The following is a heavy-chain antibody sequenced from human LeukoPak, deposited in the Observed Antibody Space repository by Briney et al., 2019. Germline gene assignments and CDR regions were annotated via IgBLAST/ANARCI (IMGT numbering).Heavy chain of an antibody. J-gene: IGHJ6*03. D-gene: IGHD5-12*01. V-gene: IGHV1-18*01. CDR2: ISAYNGNT. CDR3: ARSGYDAYYYYYMDV. CDR1: GYTFTSYG. Sequence: ASVKLSCKASGYTFTSYGISWVRQAPGQGLEWMGWISAYNGNTNYAQKLQGRVTMSTDTSTSTPYMELRSLRSDDTAVYYCARSGYDAYYYYYMDVWGKGTTVTVSS.